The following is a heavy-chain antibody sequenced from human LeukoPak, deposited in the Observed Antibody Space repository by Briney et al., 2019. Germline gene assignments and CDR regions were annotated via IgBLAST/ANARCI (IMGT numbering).Heavy chain of an antibody. CDR2: INWNGGST. CDR1: GFTFDDYG. D-gene: IGHD3-22*01. Sequence: GGSLRLSCAASGFTFDDYGMSWVRQAPGKGLEWVSGINWNGGSTGYADSVKGRFTISRDNAKNSLYLQMNSLRAEDTALYYCARLLKKWLLPFVYFDYWGQGTLVTVSS. V-gene: IGHV3-20*04. J-gene: IGHJ4*02. CDR3: ARLLKKWLLPFVYFDY.